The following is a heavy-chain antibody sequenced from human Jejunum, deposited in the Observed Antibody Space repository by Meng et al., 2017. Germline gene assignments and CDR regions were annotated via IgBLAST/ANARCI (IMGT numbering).Heavy chain of an antibody. Sequence: ASVKVSCKASGHTFSDYYMHWVRQAPGQGLEWMGWINANSGDTYYAQKFQDRFTMTRDTSISTTYMELSRLRSDDTAVYYCTRRIIDAGNFDGDIGFDIWGQGTMVTVSS. CDR3: TRRIIDAGNFDGDIGFDI. D-gene: IGHD2-15*01. CDR2: INANSGDT. J-gene: IGHJ3*02. V-gene: IGHV1-2*02. CDR1: GHTFSDYY.